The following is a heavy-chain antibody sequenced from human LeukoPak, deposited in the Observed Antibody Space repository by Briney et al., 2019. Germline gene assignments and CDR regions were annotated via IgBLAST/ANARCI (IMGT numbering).Heavy chain of an antibody. CDR3: AKGDRGHCTGVKCYPFDY. CDR1: GFTYANYA. Sequence: QAGGSLRLSCVAPGFTYANYAMNWVRQAPGKRLEWVASITGTGGRGGIYYADSVKGRFTISRDNSKNTLFLQMSSLRADDTAVYHCAKGDRGHCTGVKCYPFDYWGQGTVVTVSS. J-gene: IGHJ4*02. V-gene: IGHV3-23*01. CDR2: ITGTGGRGGI. D-gene: IGHD2-8*02.